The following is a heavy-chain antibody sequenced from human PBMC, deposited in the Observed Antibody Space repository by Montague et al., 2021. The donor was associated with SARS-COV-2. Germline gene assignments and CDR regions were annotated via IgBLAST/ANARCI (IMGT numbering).Heavy chain of an antibody. D-gene: IGHD3-10*01. J-gene: IGHJ6*02. V-gene: IGHV4-4*06. Sequence: GGSTNYHPSLKSRLTMSLDTSKNQFSLKFTSVTAADSAVYYCAGKFRSGNHHYYYYGMDVWCQGTTVT. CDR3: AGKFRSGNHHYYYYGMDV. CDR2: GGST.